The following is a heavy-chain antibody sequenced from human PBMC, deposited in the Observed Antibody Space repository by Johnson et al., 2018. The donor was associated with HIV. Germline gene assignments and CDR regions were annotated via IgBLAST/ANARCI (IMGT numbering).Heavy chain of an antibody. J-gene: IGHJ3*02. CDR2: ISWNSGSI. CDR3: AKEERHAFDI. V-gene: IGHV3-9*01. CDR1: GFTFDDYA. Sequence: VQLVESGGGVVQPGGSLRLSCAASGFTFDDYAMHWVRQAPGKGLEWVSGISWNSGSIGYADSVKGRFTISRDNSKNTLYLQMNSLRAEDTAVYYCAKEERHAFDIWGQGTMVTVSS.